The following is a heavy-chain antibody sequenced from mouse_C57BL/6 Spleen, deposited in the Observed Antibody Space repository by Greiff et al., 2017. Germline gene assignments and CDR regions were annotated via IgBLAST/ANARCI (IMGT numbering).Heavy chain of an antibody. V-gene: IGHV1-80*01. CDR2: IYPGDGDT. CDR3: AGYYYGSYYYAMDY. D-gene: IGHD1-1*01. Sequence: QVQLQQSGAELVKPGASVKISCKASGYAFSSYWMNWVKQRPGQGLEWIGQIYPGDGDTNYNGKFKGKATLTADKSSSTAYMQLSSLTSEDSAVYYCAGYYYGSYYYAMDYWGQGTSVTVSS. CDR1: GYAFSSYW. J-gene: IGHJ4*01.